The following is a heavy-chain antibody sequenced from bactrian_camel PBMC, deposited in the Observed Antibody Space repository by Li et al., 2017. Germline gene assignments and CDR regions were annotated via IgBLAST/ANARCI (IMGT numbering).Heavy chain of an antibody. CDR2: ITGNGDAT. CDR3: AVDLYESRCSTWYAGYVEY. CDR1: GFRGGYNQ. J-gene: IGHJ4*01. D-gene: IGHD6*01. V-gene: IGHV3S55*01. Sequence: VQLVESGGGSVQAGGSLTLSCAASGFRGGYNQMAWFRQAPGKDREEVAAITGNGDATKYADLVKGRFTISKDNSNDILHLQMDNLKPEDTAMYYCAVDLYESRCSTWYAGYVEYWGRGTQVTVS.